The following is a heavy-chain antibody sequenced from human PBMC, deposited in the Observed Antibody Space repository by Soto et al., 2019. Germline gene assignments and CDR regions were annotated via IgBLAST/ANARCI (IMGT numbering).Heavy chain of an antibody. CDR3: ARVKAVADPFDY. CDR2: ISSSSSYI. Sequence: PGGSLRLSCAASGFTFSSYSMNWVRQAPGKGLEWVSSISSSSSYIYYADSVEGRFTISRDNAKNSLYLQMNSLRAEDTAVYYCARVKAVADPFDYWGQGTLVTVSS. CDR1: GFTFSSYS. V-gene: IGHV3-21*01. J-gene: IGHJ4*02. D-gene: IGHD6-19*01.